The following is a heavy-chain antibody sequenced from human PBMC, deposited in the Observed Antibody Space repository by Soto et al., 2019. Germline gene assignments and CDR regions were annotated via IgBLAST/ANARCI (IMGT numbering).Heavy chain of an antibody. CDR1: GGSISSYY. Sequence: SETLSLTCTVSGGSISSYYWSWIRQPPGKGLEWIGYIYYSGSTNYNPSLKSRVTISVDTSKNQFSLKLSSVTAADTAVYYCARGGDIVVKWAFDIWGQGTMVTVSS. V-gene: IGHV4-59*01. CDR2: IYYSGST. J-gene: IGHJ3*02. D-gene: IGHD2-2*01. CDR3: ARGGDIVVKWAFDI.